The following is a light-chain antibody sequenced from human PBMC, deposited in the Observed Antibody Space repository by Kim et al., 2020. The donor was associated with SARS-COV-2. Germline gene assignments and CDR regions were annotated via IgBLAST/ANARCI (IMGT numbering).Light chain of an antibody. CDR1: SSNIGNNY. Sequence: GQKVTISCSGSSSNIGNNYVSWYQQFPGTAPKLLIYDNDKRPSGIPDRFSGSKSGTSATLGITGLQTGDEADYYCGTWDNSLSGRVFGGGTKLTVL. V-gene: IGLV1-51*01. CDR3: GTWDNSLSGRV. CDR2: DND. J-gene: IGLJ3*02.